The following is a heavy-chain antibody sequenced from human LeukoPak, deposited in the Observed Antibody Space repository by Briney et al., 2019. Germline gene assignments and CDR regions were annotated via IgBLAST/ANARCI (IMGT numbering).Heavy chain of an antibody. Sequence: SQTLSLTCTGSGGSISSGRYYWSWIRQPAGKGLEWIGRIYTSGSTNYNPSLKSRFTISVDTSKNQFSLKLSSVTAADTAVYYCAREGNYYDSSGYYLPDAFDIWGQGTMVTVSS. D-gene: IGHD3-22*01. CDR2: IYTSGST. J-gene: IGHJ3*02. V-gene: IGHV4-61*02. CDR3: AREGNYYDSSGYYLPDAFDI. CDR1: GGSISSGRYY.